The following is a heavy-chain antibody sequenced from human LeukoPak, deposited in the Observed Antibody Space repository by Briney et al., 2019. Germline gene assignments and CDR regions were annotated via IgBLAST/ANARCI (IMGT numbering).Heavy chain of an antibody. CDR1: GGSISDYY. Sequence: KPSETLSLTCTVSGGSISDYYWSWIRQPAGKGLEWIGRVHTSGSTNYNPSLKSRVTMSVDTSKNQFSLRLSTVTAADTAVYYCARDLYGDYGVFDYWGQGTLVTVSS. CDR3: ARDLYGDYGVFDY. D-gene: IGHD4-17*01. J-gene: IGHJ4*02. V-gene: IGHV4-4*07. CDR2: VHTSGST.